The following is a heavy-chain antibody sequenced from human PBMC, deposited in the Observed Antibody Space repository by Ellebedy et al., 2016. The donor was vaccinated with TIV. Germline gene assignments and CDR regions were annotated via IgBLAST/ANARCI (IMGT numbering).Heavy chain of an antibody. CDR3: ARGYFGSGSYRDYYYYMDA. Sequence: AASVKVSCKASGGTFSSYAISWVRQAPGQGLEWMGGIIPIFGIANYAQKFQGRVTITADKSTSTAYMELGSLRSEDTAVYYCARGYFGSGSYRDYYYYMDAWGKGTTVTVSS. CDR1: GGTFSSYA. J-gene: IGHJ6*03. CDR2: IIPIFGIA. D-gene: IGHD3-10*01. V-gene: IGHV1-69*10.